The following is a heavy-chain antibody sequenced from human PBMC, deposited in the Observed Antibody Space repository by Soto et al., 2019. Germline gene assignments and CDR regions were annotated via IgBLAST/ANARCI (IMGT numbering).Heavy chain of an antibody. J-gene: IGHJ5*02. CDR2: VSPKSGGT. Sequence: QVQLVQSAAKVKKPGASVKVSCKASGYNFSDYYIHWVRQAPGQGLEWLGWVSPKSGGTNYAQKFKGRVTMTRDTSSNTVYMDLSGLKSDDTAVFYCAREISGGGTLNWFDPWGQGTLVTVSS. CDR1: GYNFSDYY. V-gene: IGHV1-2*02. CDR3: AREISGGGTLNWFDP. D-gene: IGHD2-8*02.